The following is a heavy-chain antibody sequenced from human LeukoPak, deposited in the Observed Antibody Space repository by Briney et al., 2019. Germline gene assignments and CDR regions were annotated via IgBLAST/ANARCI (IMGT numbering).Heavy chain of an antibody. CDR3: AKGGYLGKTPIAWSNWFDP. CDR2: IWYDGSNK. D-gene: IGHD2-15*01. CDR1: GFTFSSYG. V-gene: IGHV3-33*03. J-gene: IGHJ5*02. Sequence: PGRSLRLSCAASGFTFSSYGMHWVRQAPGKGLEWVAVIWYDGSNKYYADSVKGRFTISRDNAKNSLYLQMNSLRAEDTALYYCAKGGYLGKTPIAWSNWFDPWGQGTLVTVSS.